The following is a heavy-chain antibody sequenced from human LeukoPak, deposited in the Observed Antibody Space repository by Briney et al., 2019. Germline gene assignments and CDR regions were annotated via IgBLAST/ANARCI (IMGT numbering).Heavy chain of an antibody. CDR3: ARPSDDAFDI. V-gene: IGHV4-34*01. CDR2: INHGGST. Sequence: SETLSLTCAVYGGSFSGYYWSWIRQPPGKGLEWIGEINHGGSTNYNPSLMSRVTISVDTSKNQFSLKPSSVTAADTAVYYCARPSDDAFDIWGQGTMVTVSS. J-gene: IGHJ3*02. CDR1: GGSFSGYY.